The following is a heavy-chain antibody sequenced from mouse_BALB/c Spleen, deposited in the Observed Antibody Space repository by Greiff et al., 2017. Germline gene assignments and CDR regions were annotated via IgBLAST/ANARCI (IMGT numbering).Heavy chain of an antibody. CDR1: GYSITSDYA. V-gene: IGHV3-2*02. Sequence: EVKLQESGPGLVKPSQSLSLTCTVTGYSITSDYAWNWIRQFPGNKLEWMGYISYSGSTSYNPSLKSRISITRDTSKNQFFLQLNSVTTEDTATYYCARGGGTYWYFDVWGAGTTVTVSS. D-gene: IGHD2-14*01. J-gene: IGHJ1*01. CDR3: ARGGGTYWYFDV. CDR2: ISYSGST.